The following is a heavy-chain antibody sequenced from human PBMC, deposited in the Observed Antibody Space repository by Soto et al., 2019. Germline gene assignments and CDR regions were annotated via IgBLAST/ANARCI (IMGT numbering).Heavy chain of an antibody. D-gene: IGHD5-12*01. Sequence: TLETLSLTCTVSGGSINTFYWSWVRQPAGKGLEWIGRIFSSGSTSFNPSLESRVAMSVDTSKNHFSLNLSPVTAADMAVYYCAREGSYSAYNFAHGIQLWSFDFWGQGALVTVSS. J-gene: IGHJ4*02. CDR2: IFSSGST. CDR1: GGSINTFY. V-gene: IGHV4-4*07. CDR3: AREGSYSAYNFAHGIQLWSFDF.